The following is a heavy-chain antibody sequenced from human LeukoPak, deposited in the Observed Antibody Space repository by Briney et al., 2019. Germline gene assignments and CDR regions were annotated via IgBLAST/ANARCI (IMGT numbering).Heavy chain of an antibody. J-gene: IGHJ3*01. CDR2: IKQDGSEK. CDR3: ARDYYGSGSYDF. Sequence: PGGSLRLSCVASGFTFSTYWMSWVRQAPGKGLEWVANIKQDGSEKFYVDSVKGRFTISRDNSKNTLYLQMNSLRAEDTAVYYCARDYYGSGSYDFWGQGTMVTVSS. V-gene: IGHV3-7*01. CDR1: GFTFSTYW. D-gene: IGHD3-10*01.